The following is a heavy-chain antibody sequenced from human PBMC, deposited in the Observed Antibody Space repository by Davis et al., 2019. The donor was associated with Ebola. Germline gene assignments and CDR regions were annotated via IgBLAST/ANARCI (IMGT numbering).Heavy chain of an antibody. CDR3: ARSGIAVAGYYYYGMDV. CDR2: ISAYNGNT. J-gene: IGHJ6*04. Sequence: ASVKVSCKASGYTFTSYDINWVRQAPGQGLEWMGWISAYNGNTNYAQKLQGRVTMTTDTSTSTAYMGLRSLRSDDTAVYYCARSGIAVAGYYYYGMDVWGKGTTVTVSS. CDR1: GYTFTSYD. V-gene: IGHV1-18*01. D-gene: IGHD6-19*01.